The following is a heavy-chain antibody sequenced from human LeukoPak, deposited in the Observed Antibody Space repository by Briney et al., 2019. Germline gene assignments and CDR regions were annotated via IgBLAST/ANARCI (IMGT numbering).Heavy chain of an antibody. J-gene: IGHJ5*02. CDR3: ARDRGELRVWFDP. D-gene: IGHD1-26*01. CDR2: ISGYNDKA. CDR1: GGTFSSYA. V-gene: IGHV1-18*01. Sequence: ASVKVSCKASGGTFSSYAISWVRQAPGQGLEWLGWISGYNDKALYAPKFHGRLTVAADTSTSTASMELRSLVSDDTAVYYCARDRGELRVWFDPWGQGTLVTVSS.